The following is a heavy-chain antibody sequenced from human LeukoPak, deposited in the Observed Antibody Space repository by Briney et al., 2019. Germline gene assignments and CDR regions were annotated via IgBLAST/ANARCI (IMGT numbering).Heavy chain of an antibody. Sequence: ASVKVSCKASGGTFSSYAISWVRQAPGQGLEWMGGIIPIFGTANYAQKFQGRVTITADESTSTAYMELSSLRSEDTAVYYCARSRSCSSYYYYMDVWGKGTTVTVSS. J-gene: IGHJ6*03. CDR2: IIPIFGTA. V-gene: IGHV1-69*13. CDR3: ARSRSCSSYYYYMDV. CDR1: GGTFSSYA. D-gene: IGHD6-6*01.